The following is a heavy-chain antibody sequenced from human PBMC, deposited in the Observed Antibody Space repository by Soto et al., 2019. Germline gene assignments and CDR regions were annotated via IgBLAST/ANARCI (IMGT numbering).Heavy chain of an antibody. J-gene: IGHJ4*02. D-gene: IGHD5-12*01. V-gene: IGHV1-24*01. CDR2: FDPEDGET. CDR1: GYTLTELS. CDR3: ATIYSGYDSVGY. Sequence: ASVKVSCKVSGYTLTELSMHWVRQAPGKGLEWMGGFDPEDGETIYAQKFQGRVTMTEDTSTDTAYMELSSLRSEDTAVYYCATIYSGYDSVGYWGQGTLVNVSS.